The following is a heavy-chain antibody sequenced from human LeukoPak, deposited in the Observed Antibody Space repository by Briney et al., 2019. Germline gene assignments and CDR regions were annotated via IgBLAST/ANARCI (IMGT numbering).Heavy chain of an antibody. CDR1: GFIFSKYA. CDR3: AKDRGYGDYYYGMDV. Sequence: GGSLRLSCAASGFIFSKYALHWVRQAPGKGLEWVAVVSFDGRSEYYADSVKGRFTISRDNSKNTLFLQMDSLRAEDTADYYSAKDRGYGDYYYGMDVWGQGTTVTVSS. J-gene: IGHJ6*02. V-gene: IGHV3-30*04. D-gene: IGHD5-18*01. CDR2: VSFDGRSE.